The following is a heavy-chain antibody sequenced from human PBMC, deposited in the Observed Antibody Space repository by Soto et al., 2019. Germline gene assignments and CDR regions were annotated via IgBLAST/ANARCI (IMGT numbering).Heavy chain of an antibody. D-gene: IGHD6-19*01. Sequence: GGSLRLSCAASGFTFSSYAMSWVRQAPGKGLDWVSAISGSGGRTYYADSVKGRFTISRDNSKNTMYLQMNSLRAEDTAVYYCAKAISRPSVYYFDYWGQGTLVTVSS. J-gene: IGHJ4*02. V-gene: IGHV3-23*01. CDR3: AKAISRPSVYYFDY. CDR1: GFTFSSYA. CDR2: ISGSGGRT.